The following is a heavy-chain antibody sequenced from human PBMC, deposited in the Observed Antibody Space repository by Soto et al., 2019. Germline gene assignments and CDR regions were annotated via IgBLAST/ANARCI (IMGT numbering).Heavy chain of an antibody. V-gene: IGHV3-49*03. CDR3: TRDKSHTYYYDSSGYSKLYYYYGMDV. J-gene: IGHJ6*02. D-gene: IGHD3-22*01. CDR1: RFTFEVYA. CDR2: IRSKAYGGTT. Sequence: SLRLSCTACRFTFEVYAVSWFRQAPGKGLEWVGFIRSKAYGGTTEYAASVKGRFTISRDDSKSIAYLQMNSLKTEDTAVYYCTRDKSHTYYYDSSGYSKLYYYYGMDVWGQGTTVTVSS.